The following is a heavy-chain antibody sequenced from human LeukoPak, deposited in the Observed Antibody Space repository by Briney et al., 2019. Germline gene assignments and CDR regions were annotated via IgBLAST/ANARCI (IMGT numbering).Heavy chain of an antibody. CDR1: GFTFSSYS. Sequence: GGSLRLSCAASGFTFSSYSMNWVRQAPGKGLEWVSSISSSSSYIYYADSVKGRFTISRDNAKNSLYLQMNSLRAEDTAVYYCAREQMYYYGSGSSYWGQGTLVTVSS. CDR2: ISSSSSYI. CDR3: AREQMYYYGSGSSY. D-gene: IGHD3-10*01. J-gene: IGHJ4*02. V-gene: IGHV3-21*01.